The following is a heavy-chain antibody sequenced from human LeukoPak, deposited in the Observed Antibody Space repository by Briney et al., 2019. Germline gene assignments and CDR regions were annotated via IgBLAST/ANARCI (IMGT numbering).Heavy chain of an antibody. V-gene: IGHV3-48*02. Sequence: GGSLRLSCAASGFTFSSYSMNWVRQAPGKGLEWVSHISSSRSSINYADSVKGRFTISGDNAKNSLYLQMNSLRDEDTAVYYCARGPAALDYWGQGTLVTVSS. CDR1: GFTFSSYS. D-gene: IGHD2-2*01. J-gene: IGHJ4*02. CDR2: ISSSRSSI. CDR3: ARGPAALDY.